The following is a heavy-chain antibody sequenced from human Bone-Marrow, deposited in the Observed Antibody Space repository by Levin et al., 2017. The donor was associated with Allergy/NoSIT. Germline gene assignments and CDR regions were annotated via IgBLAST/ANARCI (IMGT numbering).Heavy chain of an antibody. CDR3: ARDKSLDNWNYALPYF. J-gene: IGHJ4*02. V-gene: IGHV3-30-3*01. Sequence: GGSLRLSCAASGFTFSSYAMHWVRQAPGKGLEWVAVISSDGSNEYYTDSVKGRFTISRDNSKNMMYLQVNSLRAEDTAIYYCARDKSLDNWNYALPYFWGQGTLVTVSS. D-gene: IGHD1-7*01. CDR1: GFTFSSYA. CDR2: ISSDGSNE.